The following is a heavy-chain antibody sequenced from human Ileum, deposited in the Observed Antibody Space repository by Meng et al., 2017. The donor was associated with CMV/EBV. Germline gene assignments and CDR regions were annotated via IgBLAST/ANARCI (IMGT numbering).Heavy chain of an antibody. D-gene: IGHD2-8*01. V-gene: IGHV6-1*01. CDR2: TYYRSKWYN. CDR1: GASVSSNSAA. Sequence: SETLSFTCAISGASVSSNSAAWNWIRQSPSRGLEWLGRTYYRSKWYNDYAVSVKSRITINPDTSKNQFSLQLNSVTPEDTAVYYCARDRVMGYCTNGVCYLFDYWGQGTLVTVSS. J-gene: IGHJ4*02. CDR3: ARDRVMGYCTNGVCYLFDY.